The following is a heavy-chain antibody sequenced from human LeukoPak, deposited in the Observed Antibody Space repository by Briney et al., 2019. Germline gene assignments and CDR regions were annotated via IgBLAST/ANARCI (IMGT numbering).Heavy chain of an antibody. V-gene: IGHV4-61*02. CDR2: IFPSGNT. CDR3: ARGYDSSGYLRSSDI. J-gene: IGHJ3*02. CDR1: GGSISSDNYF. D-gene: IGHD3-22*01. Sequence: PSQTLSLTCTVSGGSISSDNYFWNWIRQPAGKGLEWIGRIFPSGNTNYNPSLKSRVTISVDSSKNQFSLKLSSLTAADTAVYYCARGYDSSGYLRSSDIWGQGTKVTVSS.